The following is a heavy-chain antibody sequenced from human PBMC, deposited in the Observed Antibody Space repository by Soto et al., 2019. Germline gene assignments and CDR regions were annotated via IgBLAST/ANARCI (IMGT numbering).Heavy chain of an antibody. J-gene: IGHJ6*03. D-gene: IGHD2-8*01. CDR1: GYTFTSYD. V-gene: IGHV1-8*01. CDR2: MNPNSGNT. Sequence: ASVKVSCKASGYTFTSYDINWVRQATGQGLEWMGWMNPNSGNTGYAQKFQGRVTMTRNTSISTAYMELSSLRSEDTAVYYCARGRGHGIVLMVYAKAPDYYYYMDVWGKGTTVTVSS. CDR3: ARGRGHGIVLMVYAKAPDYYYYMDV.